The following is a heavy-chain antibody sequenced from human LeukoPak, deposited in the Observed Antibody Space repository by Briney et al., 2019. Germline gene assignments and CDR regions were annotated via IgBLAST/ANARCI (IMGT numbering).Heavy chain of an antibody. J-gene: IGHJ4*02. V-gene: IGHV1-69*13. CDR3: ASPSFFGVGTFDY. D-gene: IGHD3-3*01. CDR1: GGTFSSYA. Sequence: SVKVSCKASGGTFSSYAISWVRQATGQGLEWMGGIIPIFGTANYAQKFQGRVTITADESTSTAYMELSSLRSEDTAVYYCASPSFFGVGTFDYWGQGTLVTVSS. CDR2: IIPIFGTA.